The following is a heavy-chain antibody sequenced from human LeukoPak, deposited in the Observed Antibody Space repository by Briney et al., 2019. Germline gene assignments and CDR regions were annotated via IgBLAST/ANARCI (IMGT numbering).Heavy chain of an antibody. J-gene: IGHJ4*02. Sequence: GGSLRLSCAASGFTFSSNYMSWVRQAPGKGLEWVARVKSRSAGETTDYAAPVKGRFTISRDDSKNTLCLQMNSLKTEDTAVYYCTLIQGWGSGSYYRDFWGQGTLVTVSS. CDR1: GFTFSSNY. V-gene: IGHV3-15*01. CDR3: TLIQGWGSGSYYRDF. D-gene: IGHD3-10*01. CDR2: VKSRSAGETT.